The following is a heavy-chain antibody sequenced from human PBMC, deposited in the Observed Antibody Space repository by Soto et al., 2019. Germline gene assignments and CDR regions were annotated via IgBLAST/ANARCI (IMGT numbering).Heavy chain of an antibody. CDR2: IYSGGST. CDR3: ARDRHATRRGMDV. V-gene: IGHV3-53*01. Sequence: GGSLRLSCAASGFTVSSYYMSWVRQAPGKGLEWVSVIYSGGSTYYADSVRGRFTISRDNSKNTLYLQMKSLRAEDTAVYYCARDRHATRRGMDVWGQGTTVTVSS. J-gene: IGHJ6*02. CDR1: GFTVSSYY.